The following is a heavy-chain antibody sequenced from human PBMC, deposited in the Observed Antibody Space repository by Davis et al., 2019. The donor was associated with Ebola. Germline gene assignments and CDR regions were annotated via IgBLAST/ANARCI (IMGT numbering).Heavy chain of an antibody. CDR3: ARTSDGYTVLDAFDI. CDR2: IYYTGST. CDR1: GFTFSSYW. Sequence: LSCAASGFTFSSYWMSWIRQPPGKGLEWIGYIYYTGSTNYNPSLKSRVTISVDTSKNQFSLKLSSVTAADTAVYYCARTSDGYTVLDAFDIWGQGRMVTVSP. V-gene: IGHV4-59*01. D-gene: IGHD5-24*01. J-gene: IGHJ3*02.